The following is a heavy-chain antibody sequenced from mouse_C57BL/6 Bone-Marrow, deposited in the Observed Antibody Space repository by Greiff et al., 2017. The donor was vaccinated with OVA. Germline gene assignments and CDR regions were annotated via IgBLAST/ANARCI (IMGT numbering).Heavy chain of an antibody. CDR2: ISSGGSYT. CDR1: GFTFSSYG. CDR3: ARHDPITTVVATKYFDV. J-gene: IGHJ1*03. D-gene: IGHD1-1*01. Sequence: EVQLQESGGDLVKPGGSLKLSCAASGFTFSSYGMSWVRQTPDKRLEWVATISSGGSYTYYPDSVKGRFTISRDNAKNTLYLQMSSLKSEDTAMYYCARHDPITTVVATKYFDVWGTGTTVTVSS. V-gene: IGHV5-6*01.